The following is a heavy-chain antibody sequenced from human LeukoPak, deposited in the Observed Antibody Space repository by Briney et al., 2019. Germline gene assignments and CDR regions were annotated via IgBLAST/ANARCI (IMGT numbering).Heavy chain of an antibody. CDR2: ISYDGSKE. Sequence: GGSLRLSCAASGFTFSSYGMHWVRQAPGKGLEWVAVISYDGSKEYYVDSVKGRFTISRDNSKNTLYLQMSSLRPEDTAVYYCAKSMTTIVNPFDDWGQGTLVTVSS. CDR3: AKSMTTIVNPFDD. J-gene: IGHJ4*02. CDR1: GFTFSSYG. D-gene: IGHD4-23*01. V-gene: IGHV3-30*18.